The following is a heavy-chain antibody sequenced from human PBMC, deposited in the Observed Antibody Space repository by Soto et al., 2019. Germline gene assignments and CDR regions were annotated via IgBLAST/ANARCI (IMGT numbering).Heavy chain of an antibody. J-gene: IGHJ6*02. Sequence: PSETLSLTCTVSGGSISSSSYYWGWIRQPPGKGLEWIGSIYYSGSTYYNPSLKSRVTISVDTSKNQFSLKLSSVTAADTAVYYCARRARYQLRGDYYGMDVWGQGTTVTVSS. V-gene: IGHV4-39*01. CDR2: IYYSGST. CDR1: GGSISSSSYY. CDR3: ARRARYQLRGDYYGMDV. D-gene: IGHD2-2*01.